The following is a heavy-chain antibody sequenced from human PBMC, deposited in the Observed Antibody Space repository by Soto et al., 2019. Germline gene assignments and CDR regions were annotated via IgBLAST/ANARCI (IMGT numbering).Heavy chain of an antibody. D-gene: IGHD3-10*01. V-gene: IGHV3-74*01. CDR3: ARERITMVRGVMGDYYYYYGMDV. J-gene: IGHJ6*02. CDR2: INSDGSST. Sequence: GGSLRLSCAASGFTFSSYWMHWVRQAPGKGLVWVSRINSDGSSTSYADSVKGRFTISRDNAKNTLYLQMNSLRAEDTAVYYCARERITMVRGVMGDYYYYYGMDVWGQGTTVTVSS. CDR1: GFTFSSYW.